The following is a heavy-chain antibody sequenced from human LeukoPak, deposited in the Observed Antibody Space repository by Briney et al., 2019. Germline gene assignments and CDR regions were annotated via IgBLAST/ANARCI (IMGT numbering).Heavy chain of an antibody. D-gene: IGHD5-24*01. CDR1: GGSIGSYY. J-gene: IGHJ3*02. V-gene: IGHV4-59*01. CDR3: ATTSRDGYNSGAFDI. CDR2: IYYSGST. Sequence: KPSETLSLTCIVSGGSIGSYYWSWIRQPPGKGLEWIGHIYYSGSTDYNPSLRSRVTISVDTSKNQFSLRLSSVTAADTAVYYCATTSRDGYNSGAFDIWGQGTMVTVSS.